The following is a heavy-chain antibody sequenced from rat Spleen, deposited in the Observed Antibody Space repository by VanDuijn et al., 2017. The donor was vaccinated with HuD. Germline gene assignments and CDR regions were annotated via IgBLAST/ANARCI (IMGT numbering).Heavy chain of an antibody. J-gene: IGHJ2*01. D-gene: IGHD1-12*03. CDR3: ASRYYYDGYYRDY. CDR2: IWGNGNT. CDR1: GVSLTSHG. V-gene: IGHV2S61*01. Sequence: QVQLKESGPGLVQPSQTLSLTCTVSGVSLTSHGIHWVRQPPGKGLEWMGVIWGNGNTNYSSSLKSRLSINRDTSKSQVFLSLNKLQTEDTGMYLCASRYYYDGYYRDYWGQGVMVTVSS.